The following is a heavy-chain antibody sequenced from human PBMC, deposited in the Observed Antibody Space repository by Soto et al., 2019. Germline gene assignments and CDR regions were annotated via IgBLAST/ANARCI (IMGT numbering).Heavy chain of an antibody. CDR1: GFSLSTSGVG. CDR3: AHRREYYDSSGYLCWFDP. CDR2: IYWDDDK. V-gene: IGHV2-5*02. J-gene: IGHJ5*02. D-gene: IGHD3-22*01. Sequence: QITLNESGPTLVKPTQTLTLTCTFSGFSLSTSGVGVGWIRQPPGKALEWLALIYWDDDKRYSPSLKSRLTIPKDTSKNQVVLTMTNMDPVDTATYYCAHRREYYDSSGYLCWFDPWGQGTLVTVSS.